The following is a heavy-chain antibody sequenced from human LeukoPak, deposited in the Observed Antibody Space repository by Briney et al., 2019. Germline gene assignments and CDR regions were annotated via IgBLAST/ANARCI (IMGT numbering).Heavy chain of an antibody. CDR3: ARVGYCSGGSCSVGFDY. V-gene: IGHV3-7*01. CDR1: GFTFSSYW. J-gene: IGHJ4*02. CDR2: IKQDGSEK. D-gene: IGHD2-15*01. Sequence: GGSLRLSCAASGFTFSSYWMSWVGQAPGKGLEWVANIKQDGSEKYYVDSVKGRFTISRDNAKNSLYLQMNSLRAEDTAVYYCARVGYCSGGSCSVGFDYWGQGTLVTVSS.